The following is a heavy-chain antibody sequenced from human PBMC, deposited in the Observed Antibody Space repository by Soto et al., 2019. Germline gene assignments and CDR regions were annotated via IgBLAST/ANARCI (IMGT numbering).Heavy chain of an antibody. J-gene: IGHJ6*02. D-gene: IGHD2-8*01. CDR2: INPKSGGT. Sequence: ASVKVSCKASGYSFTSYGIHWVRQAPGQRLEWMGWINPKSGGTSTAQKFQGWVTMTTDTSISTASMELTRLTSDDTAIYYCARGDSTDCSNGVCSFFYNHDMDVWGQGTTVTVSS. CDR3: ARGDSTDCSNGVCSFFYNHDMDV. V-gene: IGHV1-2*04. CDR1: GYSFTSYG.